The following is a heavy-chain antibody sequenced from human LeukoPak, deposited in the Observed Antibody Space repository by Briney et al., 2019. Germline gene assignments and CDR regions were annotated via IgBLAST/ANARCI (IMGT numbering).Heavy chain of an antibody. CDR2: ISAYNGNT. CDR3: ARATGIAAAGTDPPYYYYMDV. J-gene: IGHJ6*03. V-gene: IGHV1-18*04. CDR1: GYTFASYY. D-gene: IGHD6-13*01. Sequence: ASVKVSCKASGYTFASYYMHWVRQAPGQGLEWMGWISAYNGNTNYAQKLQGRVTMTTDTSTSTAYMELRSLRSDDTAVYYCARATGIAAAGTDPPYYYYMDVWGKGTTVTVSS.